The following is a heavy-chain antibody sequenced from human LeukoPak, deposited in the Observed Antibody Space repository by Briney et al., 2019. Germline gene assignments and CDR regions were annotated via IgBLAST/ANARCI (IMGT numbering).Heavy chain of an antibody. D-gene: IGHD2-2*01. CDR1: GFTFSSYA. Sequence: GRSLRLSCAASGFTFSSYAMHWVRQAPGKGLEWVAVISYDGSNEYYADSVKGRFTISRDNSKNTLYLQMNSLRAEDTAVYYCARDCSSTSCYGFDYWGQGTLVTVSS. V-gene: IGHV3-30-3*01. CDR2: ISYDGSNE. J-gene: IGHJ4*02. CDR3: ARDCSSTSCYGFDY.